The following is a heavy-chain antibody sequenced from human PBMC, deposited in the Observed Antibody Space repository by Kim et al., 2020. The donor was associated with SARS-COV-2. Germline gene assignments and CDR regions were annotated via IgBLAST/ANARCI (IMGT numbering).Heavy chain of an antibody. V-gene: IGHV1-18*01. Sequence: ASVKVSCKASGYTFTFYGISWVRQAPGQGLEWMGWISAYNGNTNYAQKLQGRVTMTTDTSTSTAYMELRSLRSDDTAVYFCARGTGYSGYYYSDYWGQGTLVTVSS. CDR3: ARGTGYSGYYYSDY. J-gene: IGHJ4*02. CDR2: ISAYNGNT. D-gene: IGHD5-12*01. CDR1: GYTFTFYG.